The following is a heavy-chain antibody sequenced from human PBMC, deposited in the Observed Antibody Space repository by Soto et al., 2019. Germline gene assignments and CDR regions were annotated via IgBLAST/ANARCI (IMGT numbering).Heavy chain of an antibody. CDR2: IYYSGST. J-gene: IGHJ4*02. CDR3: ARTCSGERYFDY. CDR1: YGYGLGVSSY. V-gene: IGHV4-61*01. Sequence: RWSVVYGYGLGVSSYWSLNRQPPGKGLEWIGYIYYSGSTNYNPSLKSRVTISVDTSKNQFSLKLSSVTAADTAVYYCARTCSGERYFDYWGQGTLVTVSS. D-gene: IGHD3-10*01.